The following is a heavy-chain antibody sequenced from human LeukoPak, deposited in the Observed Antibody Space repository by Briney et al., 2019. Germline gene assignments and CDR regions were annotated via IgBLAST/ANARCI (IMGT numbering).Heavy chain of an antibody. CDR2: VSYDGTNK. Sequence: GKSLRLSCEASGFTFSTDGMHWVRQAPGKGLEWVAVVSYDGTNKYYEDSVKGRFTISRDNSKNTLYVQMNTLRAEDTAVYYCAKDGVRGVYYFDYWGQGTLSPSPQ. V-gene: IGHV3-30*18. CDR3: AKDGVRGVYYFDY. J-gene: IGHJ4*02. CDR1: GFTFSTDG. D-gene: IGHD3-10*01.